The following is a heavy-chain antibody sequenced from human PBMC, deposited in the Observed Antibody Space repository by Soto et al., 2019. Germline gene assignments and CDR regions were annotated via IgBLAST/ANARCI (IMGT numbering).Heavy chain of an antibody. V-gene: IGHV5-51*01. CDR3: ARPYRPVYYYDSSGYFGGLGY. CDR1: GYSFTSYW. J-gene: IGHJ4*02. CDR2: IYPGDSDT. D-gene: IGHD3-22*01. Sequence: PGGSLKISCKGSGYSFTSYWIGWVRQMPGKGLEWMGIIYPGDSDTRYSPSFQGQVTISADKSISTAYLQWSSLKASDTAMYYCARPYRPVYYYDSSGYFGGLGYWGQGTLVTVSS.